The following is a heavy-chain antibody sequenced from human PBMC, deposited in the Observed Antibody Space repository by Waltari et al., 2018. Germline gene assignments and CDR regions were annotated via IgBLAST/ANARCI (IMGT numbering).Heavy chain of an antibody. Sequence: QVQLVESGGGVVQPGGSLRLSCAASGFTFSSYGMHWVRQAPGKGLEWVAFIRYDGSNKYYADSVKGRFTISRDKSKNTLYLQMNSLRAEDTAVYYCAKGIAVAAPWGQGTLVTVSS. V-gene: IGHV3-30*02. D-gene: IGHD6-19*01. J-gene: IGHJ5*02. CDR2: IRYDGSNK. CDR1: GFTFSSYG. CDR3: AKGIAVAAP.